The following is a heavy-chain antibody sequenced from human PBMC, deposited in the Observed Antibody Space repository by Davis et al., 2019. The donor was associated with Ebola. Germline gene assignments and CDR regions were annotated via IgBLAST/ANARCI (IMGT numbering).Heavy chain of an antibody. CDR2: LNGDGNQI. Sequence: GESLKISCIASGFTFDDYAMHWVRQAPGKGLVWVSRLNGDGNQIHYADSVKGRFTISRDNAKDTVYLQMNGLRADDTAVYFCVREGYWNLDYWGQGTLVTVSS. D-gene: IGHD1-1*01. V-gene: IGHV3-74*01. CDR3: VREGYWNLDY. J-gene: IGHJ4*02. CDR1: GFTFDDYA.